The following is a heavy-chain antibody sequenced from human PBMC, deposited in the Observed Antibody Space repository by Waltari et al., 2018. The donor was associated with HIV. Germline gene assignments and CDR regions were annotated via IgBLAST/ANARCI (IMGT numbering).Heavy chain of an antibody. CDR1: GFTFSSYA. V-gene: IGHV3-23*01. Sequence: EVQLLESGGGLVQPGGSLRLSCATSGFTFSSYAMIWVRQAPRKGLEWVSAITVSGGSTYYADSVKGRFTISRDNSKNTLYLQMDSLRAEDTAVYYCARQSLGSFDYWGQGTLVTVSS. CDR2: ITVSGGST. J-gene: IGHJ4*02. CDR3: ARQSLGSFDY. D-gene: IGHD7-27*01.